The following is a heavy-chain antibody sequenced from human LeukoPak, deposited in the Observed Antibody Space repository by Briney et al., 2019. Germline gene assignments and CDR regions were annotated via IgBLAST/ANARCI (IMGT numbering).Heavy chain of an antibody. Sequence: PGGSLRLSCTASGFTFNNYWMHWVRQAPGKGPVWVSRINTDGSSTSYADSVKGRFTISRDNAKNTLYLQMNSLRAEDTAVYYCARGPNSNWSGLDFWGQGTLLTVSS. V-gene: IGHV3-74*01. CDR1: GFTFNNYW. D-gene: IGHD6-6*01. CDR3: ARGPNSNWSGLDF. J-gene: IGHJ4*02. CDR2: INTDGSST.